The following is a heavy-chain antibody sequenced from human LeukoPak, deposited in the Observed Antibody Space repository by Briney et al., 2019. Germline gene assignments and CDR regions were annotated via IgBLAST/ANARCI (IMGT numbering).Heavy chain of an antibody. CDR3: AKLPIVVVVAATWWFDP. Sequence: GGSLRLCCAASGFTFSSYAMSWVRQAPGKGLEWVSGISGSGGSTYYADSVKGRFTISRDNSKNTLYLQMNSLRAEDTAVYYCAKLPIVVVVAATWWFDPWGQGTLVTVSS. J-gene: IGHJ5*02. V-gene: IGHV3-23*01. D-gene: IGHD2-15*01. CDR2: ISGSGGST. CDR1: GFTFSSYA.